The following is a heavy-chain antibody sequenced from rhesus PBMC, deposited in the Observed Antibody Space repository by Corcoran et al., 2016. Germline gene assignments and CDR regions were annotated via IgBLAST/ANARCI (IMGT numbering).Heavy chain of an antibody. V-gene: IGHV3-16*02. J-gene: IGHJ5-2*02. CDR3: ARAPYSWNDPGSLGV. CDR2: EHEAESGTR. Sequence: EVQLVESGGGLVQPGGSLRHSCVASGFIFSNYWMSWVGQVEHEAESGTRANAKSVKGRFIISRDDSENALYLKMHSLDTGAPPVYYCARAPYSWNDPGSLGVWGRGVLVTVSS. D-gene: IGHD1-14*01. CDR1: GFIFSNYW.